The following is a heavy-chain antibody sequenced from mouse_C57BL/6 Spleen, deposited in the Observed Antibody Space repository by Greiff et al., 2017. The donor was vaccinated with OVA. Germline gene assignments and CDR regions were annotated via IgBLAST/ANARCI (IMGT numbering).Heavy chain of an antibody. CDR3: ARMGYYGSSYAMDY. V-gene: IGHV1-52*01. CDR1: GYTFTSYW. J-gene: IGHJ4*01. CDR2: IDPSDSET. Sequence: QVQLQQPGAELVRPGSSVKLSCKASGYTFTSYWMHWVKQRPIQGLEWIGNIDPSDSETHYNQKFKDKATLTVDKSSSTAYMRLSSLTSEDSAVYYCARMGYYGSSYAMDYWGQGTSVTVSS. D-gene: IGHD1-1*01.